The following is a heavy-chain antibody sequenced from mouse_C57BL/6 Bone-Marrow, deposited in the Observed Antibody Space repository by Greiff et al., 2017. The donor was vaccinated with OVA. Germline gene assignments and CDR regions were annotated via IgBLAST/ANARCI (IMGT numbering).Heavy chain of an antibody. V-gene: IGHV1-7*01. CDR3: GLSYYSNRDYYAMDY. CDR1: GYTFTSYW. D-gene: IGHD2-5*01. J-gene: IGHJ4*01. CDR2: INPSSGYT. Sequence: VQRVESGAELAKPGASVKLSCKASGYTFTSYWMHWVKQRPGQGLEWIGYINPSSGYTKYNQKFKDKATLTADKSSSTAYMQLSSLTYEDSAVYYCGLSYYSNRDYYAMDYWGQGTSVTVSS.